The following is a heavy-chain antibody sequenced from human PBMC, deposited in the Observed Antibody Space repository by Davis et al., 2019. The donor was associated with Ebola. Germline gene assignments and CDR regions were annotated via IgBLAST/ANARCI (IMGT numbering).Heavy chain of an antibody. D-gene: IGHD6-6*01. CDR2: INHSGST. V-gene: IGHV4-34*01. Sequence: PSETLSLTCAVYGGSFSGYYWSWIRQPPGKGLEWIGEINHSGSTNYNPSLKSRVTISVDTSKNQFSLKLSSVTAADTAVYYCARVKGVRIAARLIDYWGQGTLVTVSS. CDR3: ARVKGVRIAARLIDY. J-gene: IGHJ4*02. CDR1: GGSFSGYY.